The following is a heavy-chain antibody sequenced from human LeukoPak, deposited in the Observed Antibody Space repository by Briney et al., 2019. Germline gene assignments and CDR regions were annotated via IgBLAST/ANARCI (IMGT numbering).Heavy chain of an antibody. CDR3: ARAWFGELYFDY. CDR2: ISSSGSTI. D-gene: IGHD3-10*01. Sequence: GGSLRLSCAASGFTFSSYEMNWVRQAPGKGLEWVSYISSSGSTIYYADSVKGRFTISRDNAKNSLYLQMNSLRAEDTAVYYCARAWFGELYFDYWGQGTLVTVSS. J-gene: IGHJ4*02. V-gene: IGHV3-48*03. CDR1: GFTFSSYE.